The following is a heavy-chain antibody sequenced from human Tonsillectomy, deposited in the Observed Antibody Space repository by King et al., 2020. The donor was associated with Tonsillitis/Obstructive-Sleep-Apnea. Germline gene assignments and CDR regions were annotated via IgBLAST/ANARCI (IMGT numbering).Heavy chain of an antibody. D-gene: IGHD2-2*01. CDR2: ISGSGGST. CDR3: AKAGDSVVVPAATTDY. V-gene: IGHV3-23*04. Sequence: VQLVESGGGLVQPGGSLRLSCAASGFTFSSYAMSWVRQAPGKGLEWVSAISGSGGSTYYADSVKGRFTISRDNSKNTLYLQMNSLRAEDTAVYYCAKAGDSVVVPAATTDYWGQGTLVTVSS. CDR1: GFTFSSYA. J-gene: IGHJ4*02.